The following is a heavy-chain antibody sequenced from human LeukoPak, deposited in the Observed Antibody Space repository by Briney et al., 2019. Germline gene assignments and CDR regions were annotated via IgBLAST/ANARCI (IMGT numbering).Heavy chain of an antibody. V-gene: IGHV3-21*01. D-gene: IGHD1-1*01. CDR2: ISSSSSYI. Sequence: PGGSLRLSCAASGFTFSSYSMNWVRQAPGKGLEWVSSISSSSSYIYYADSVKGRFTISRDNAKNSLYLQMNSLRAEDTAVYYCARDRVGLDWRRYYYYYYMDVWGKGTTVTVSS. CDR1: GFTFSSYS. J-gene: IGHJ6*03. CDR3: ARDRVGLDWRRYYYYYYMDV.